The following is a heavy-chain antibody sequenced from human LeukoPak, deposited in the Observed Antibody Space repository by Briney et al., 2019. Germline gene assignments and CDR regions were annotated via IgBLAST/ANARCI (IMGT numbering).Heavy chain of an antibody. D-gene: IGHD2-15*01. CDR2: IYSGGST. CDR1: GFTVSSNY. J-gene: IGHJ4*02. Sequence: HGGSLRLSCAASGFTVSSNYMSWVRQAPGKGLEWVSVIYSGGSTYYADSVKGRFTISRDNSKNTLYLQMNSLIPEDTAVYYCARVSRHTLDYWAREPWSPSPQ. CDR3: ARVSRHTLDY. V-gene: IGHV3-53*01.